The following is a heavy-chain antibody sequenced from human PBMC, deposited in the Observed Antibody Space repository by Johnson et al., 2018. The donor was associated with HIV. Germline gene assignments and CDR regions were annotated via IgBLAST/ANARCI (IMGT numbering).Heavy chain of an antibody. CDR1: GFTFDDYG. V-gene: IGHV3-7*03. CDR2: IKQDGSET. CDR3: ARVNIAFDI. Sequence: VQLVESGGGVVRPGGSLRLSCAASGFTFDDYGMSWVRQAPGKGLEWVANIKQDGSETYYVDAVKGRFTISRDNAKNSLFLQMNSLRVEDTAVYYCARVNIAFDIGGQGRLVTVSS. J-gene: IGHJ3*02. D-gene: IGHD2/OR15-2a*01.